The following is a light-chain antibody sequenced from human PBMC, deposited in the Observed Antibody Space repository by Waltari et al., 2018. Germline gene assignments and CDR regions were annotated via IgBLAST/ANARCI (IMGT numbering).Light chain of an antibody. Sequence: EIVLTQSPGTLSLSPGERATLSCRASQGVSRSLAWYQQKPGQAPRLLIYGASSRATGVPDRCSGSASGKDFSLTIIRPEPEDCAVYYCQHYVRLPVSFGQGTKVEIK. CDR2: GAS. CDR3: QHYVRLPVS. J-gene: IGKJ1*01. CDR1: QGVSRS. V-gene: IGKV3-20*01.